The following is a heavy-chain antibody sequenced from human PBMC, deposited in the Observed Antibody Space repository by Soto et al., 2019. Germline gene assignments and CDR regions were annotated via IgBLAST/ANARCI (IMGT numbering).Heavy chain of an antibody. CDR1: GYTFTSYA. V-gene: IGHV1-3*01. CDR3: AREHNGDYGYYYYYMDV. D-gene: IGHD4-17*01. Sequence: ASVKVSCKASGYTFTSYAMHWVRQAPGQRLEWMGWINAGNGNTKYSQKFQGRVTITRDTSAGTAYMELSSLRSEDTAVYYCAREHNGDYGYYYYYMDVWGKGTTVTVSS. J-gene: IGHJ6*03. CDR2: INAGNGNT.